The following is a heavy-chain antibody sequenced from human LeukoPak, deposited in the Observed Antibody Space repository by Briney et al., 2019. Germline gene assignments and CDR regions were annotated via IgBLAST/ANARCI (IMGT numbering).Heavy chain of an antibody. Sequence: GASVKVSCKASGYTFTGYYMHWVRQAPGQGLEWMGWINPNSGGTNYAQKFQGRVTMTRDTSISTAYMELGRLRSDDTAVYYCARARPAAISFYTYWGQGTLVTVSS. D-gene: IGHD2-2*01. CDR3: ARARPAAISFYTY. CDR1: GYTFTGYY. CDR2: INPNSGGT. V-gene: IGHV1-2*02. J-gene: IGHJ4*02.